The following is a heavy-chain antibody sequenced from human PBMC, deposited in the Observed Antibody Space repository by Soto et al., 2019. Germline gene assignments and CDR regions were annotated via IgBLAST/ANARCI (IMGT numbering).Heavy chain of an antibody. J-gene: IGHJ4*02. Sequence: EVQLLESGGGLVQPGGSLRLSCANSGFTFSTYAMSWVRQAPGKGLEWVSGISGSGGSRYYADSVKGRFTISRDNSKNTLYLQMNSLRAEDTAVHYCAKDPQGYYGDYVGDGGYFDYWGQGPLVTVSS. CDR3: AKDPQGYYGDYVGDGGYFDY. CDR2: ISGSGGSR. V-gene: IGHV3-23*01. CDR1: GFTFSTYA. D-gene: IGHD4-17*01.